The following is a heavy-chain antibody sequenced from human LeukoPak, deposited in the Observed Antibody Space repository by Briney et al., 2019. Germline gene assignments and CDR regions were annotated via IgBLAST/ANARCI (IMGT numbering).Heavy chain of an antibody. V-gene: IGHV3-21*04. CDR3: ARGPLIAAAGTW. CDR2: ISSSSSYI. D-gene: IGHD6-13*01. CDR1: GFTFSSYS. J-gene: IGHJ4*02. Sequence: GGSLRLSCAASGFTFSSYSMNWVRQAPGKGLEWVSSISSSSSYIYYADSVKGRFTISRDNAKNSLYLQMNSLRAEDTAVYYCARGPLIAAAGTWWGQGTLVTVSS.